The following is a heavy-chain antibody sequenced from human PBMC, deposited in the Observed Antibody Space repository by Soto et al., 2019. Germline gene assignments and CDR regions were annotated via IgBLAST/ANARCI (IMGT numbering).Heavy chain of an antibody. CDR2: IYWDDDK. CDR1: GFSLSTSGVG. CDR3: AHSFAGGFKGGYIY. J-gene: IGHJ4*02. Sequence: QITLKESGPTLVKPTQTLTLTCTFSGFSLSTSGVGVGWIRQPPGKALEWLALIYWDDDKRYSPSLKSRLTTPKDTSKNHVVLTMTNMDPVDTATYYCAHSFAGGFKGGYIYWGQGTLVTVSS. V-gene: IGHV2-5*02. D-gene: IGHD3-22*01.